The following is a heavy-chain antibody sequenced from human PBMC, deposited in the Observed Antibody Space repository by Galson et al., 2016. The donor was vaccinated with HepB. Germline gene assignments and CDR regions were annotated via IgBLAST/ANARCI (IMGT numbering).Heavy chain of an antibody. Sequence: SLRLSCAASGSSFNLYTINWVRQAPGKGPEWLSSINNSGSQIFYSESVRGRFTISRDNANTSVYLQMSSLRVEDTAVYYCARDGHLSYFDFWGQGTLVAVSS. CDR1: GSSFNLYT. D-gene: IGHD2/OR15-2a*01. J-gene: IGHJ4*02. CDR2: INNSGSQI. V-gene: IGHV3-21*01. CDR3: ARDGHLSYFDF.